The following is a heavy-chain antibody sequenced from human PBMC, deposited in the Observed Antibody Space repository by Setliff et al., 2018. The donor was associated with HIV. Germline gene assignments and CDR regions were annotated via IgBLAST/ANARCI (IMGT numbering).Heavy chain of an antibody. CDR2: ISSTSTYI. CDR3: ARPGTARSFDI. CDR1: GFTFNTYS. V-gene: IGHV3-21*06. D-gene: IGHD3-10*01. J-gene: IGHJ4*01. Sequence: GGSLRLSCAASGFTFNTYSLNWVRQAPGKGLEWFSSISSTSTYIYYADSVRGRFTVSRDNAKNSVFLQMNRLRGEDTGVYYCARPGTARSFDIWGLGTLVTISS.